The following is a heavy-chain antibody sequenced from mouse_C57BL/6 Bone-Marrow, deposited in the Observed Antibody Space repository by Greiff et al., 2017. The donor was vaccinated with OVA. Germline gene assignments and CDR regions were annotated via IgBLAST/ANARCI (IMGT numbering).Heavy chain of an antibody. CDR3: TPYDYGSRGGFAY. D-gene: IGHD1-1*01. Sequence: VQLKESGAELVRPGASVKLSCTASGFNIKDDYMHWVKQRPEQGLEWIGWIDPENGDTEYASKFQGKATITADTSSNTAYLQLSSLTSEDTAVYYCTPYDYGSRGGFAYWGQGTLVTVSA. V-gene: IGHV14-4*01. CDR1: GFNIKDDY. CDR2: IDPENGDT. J-gene: IGHJ3*01.